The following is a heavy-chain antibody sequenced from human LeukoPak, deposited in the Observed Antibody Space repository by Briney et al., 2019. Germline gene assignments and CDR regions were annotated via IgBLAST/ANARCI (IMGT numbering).Heavy chain of an antibody. J-gene: IGHJ4*02. CDR3: ATETDTAMVLDY. CDR1: GFTFSDYA. D-gene: IGHD5-18*01. V-gene: IGHV3-30*04. CDR2: MSYDGSNK. Sequence: GRSLRLSCAASGFTFSDYAMHWVRQAPGKGLEWVAVMSYDGSNKYYADSVKGRFTISRDNSKNTLYVQMNSLRVEDTAVYYCATETDTAMVLDYWGQGTLVTVSS.